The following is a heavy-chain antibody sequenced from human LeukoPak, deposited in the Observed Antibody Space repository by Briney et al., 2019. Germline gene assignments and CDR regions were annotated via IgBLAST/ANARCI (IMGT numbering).Heavy chain of an antibody. J-gene: IGHJ6*03. V-gene: IGHV4-39*02. CDR2: IYYSGST. Sequence: SETLSLTCTVSGGSISSSSYYWGWIRQPPGKGLEWIGSIYYSGSTYYNPSLKSRVTISVDTSKNQFSLKLSSVTAADTAVYYCARDPYSGSYGHLYYYYMDVWGKGTTVTISS. D-gene: IGHD1-26*01. CDR3: ARDPYSGSYGHLYYYYMDV. CDR1: GGSISSSSYY.